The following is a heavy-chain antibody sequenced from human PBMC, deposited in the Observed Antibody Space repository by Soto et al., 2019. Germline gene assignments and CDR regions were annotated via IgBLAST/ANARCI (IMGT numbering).Heavy chain of an antibody. CDR3: ARDSSGFHWYFDL. V-gene: IGHV4-39*02. CDR2: IHYSGNT. Sequence: PSETLSLTCTVSGGSISSSSYHWGWIRQPPGKGLEWIGSIHYSGNTYYNPSLKSRVSMSVDTSKNQLSLQLSSVTPEDTAVYFCARDSSGFHWYFDLWGRGTLVTVSS. D-gene: IGHD6-19*01. CDR1: GGSISSSSYH. J-gene: IGHJ2*01.